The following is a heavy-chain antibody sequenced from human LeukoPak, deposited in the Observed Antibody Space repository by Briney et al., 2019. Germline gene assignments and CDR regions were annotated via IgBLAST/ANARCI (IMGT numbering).Heavy chain of an antibody. CDR2: IRSKANSYAT. Sequence: TGGSLRLSCAASGFTFSGSAMHWVRQASGKGLEWVGRIRSKANSYATAYAASVKGRFTISRDDSKNTAYLQMNSLKTEDTAVYYCTRHDCYYDSSGYYYGCWFDPWGQGTLVTVSS. CDR3: TRHDCYYDSSGYYYGCWFDP. CDR1: GFTFSGSA. D-gene: IGHD3-22*01. J-gene: IGHJ5*02. V-gene: IGHV3-73*01.